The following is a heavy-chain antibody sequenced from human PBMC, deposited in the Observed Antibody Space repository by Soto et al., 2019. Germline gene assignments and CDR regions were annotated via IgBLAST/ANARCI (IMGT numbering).Heavy chain of an antibody. V-gene: IGHV3-23*01. Sequence: GGSLRLSCAGTGFNFGGYAMSWVRQAPGKGLEWVSTLSGGGSRAYYADSVRGRFTVSRDNSKSTLYLRMNSLRADDTAIYYCAKRGGYAISFYDSCGQGTLVTVSS. CDR1: GFNFGGYA. J-gene: IGHJ4*02. CDR3: AKRGGYAISFYDS. CDR2: LSGGGSRA. D-gene: IGHD3-16*01.